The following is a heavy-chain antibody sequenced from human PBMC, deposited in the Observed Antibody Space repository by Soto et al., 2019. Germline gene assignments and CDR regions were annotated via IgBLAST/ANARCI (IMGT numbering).Heavy chain of an antibody. CDR1: GFTFINYA. Sequence: EVQLLESGGGLVQPGGSLRLSCVGSGFTFINYAMNWVRQTPGKGLEWFSTISGGGDRTFDADTVKGRFTISRDNSKNTVNLQMTSLTAEDTAVYYCARKVLGSTSRPDWWYFDLWCRGTLVTVSS. D-gene: IGHD2-2*01. V-gene: IGHV3-23*01. CDR3: ARKVLGSTSRPDWWYFDL. J-gene: IGHJ2*01. CDR2: ISGGGDRT.